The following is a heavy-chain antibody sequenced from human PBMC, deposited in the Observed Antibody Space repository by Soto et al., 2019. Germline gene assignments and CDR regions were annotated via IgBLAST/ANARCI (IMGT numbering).Heavy chain of an antibody. CDR1: GFTFSSYW. Sequence: EVQLVESGGGLVQPGGSLRLSCAASGFTFSSYWMSWVRQAPGKGLEWVANIKQDGSEKYYVDSVKGRFTISRDNAKNFLDFEIDSLSAEDTAVYYCERVGIAVGRTPPRDFWGQGTLVTVSS. J-gene: IGHJ4*02. D-gene: IGHD2-21*01. CDR3: ERVGIAVGRTPPRDF. CDR2: IKQDGSEK. V-gene: IGHV3-7*01.